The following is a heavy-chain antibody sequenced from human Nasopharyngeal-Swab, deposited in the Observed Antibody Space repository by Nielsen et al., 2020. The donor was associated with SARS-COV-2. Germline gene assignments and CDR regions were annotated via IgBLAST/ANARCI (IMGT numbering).Heavy chain of an antibody. J-gene: IGHJ6*03. D-gene: IGHD3-9*01. CDR1: GCTFSRYA. CDR3: ARVDYDILTGPNYYYYMDV. V-gene: IGHV1-69*13. Sequence: SSVNVSCKASGCTFSRYAYSWLRQAPGQALEGMGGIIPIFGTANYAQKFQGRVTITADESTSTAYMELSSRRSEDTAVYYCARVDYDILTGPNYYYYMDVWGKGTTVTVSS. CDR2: IIPIFGTA.